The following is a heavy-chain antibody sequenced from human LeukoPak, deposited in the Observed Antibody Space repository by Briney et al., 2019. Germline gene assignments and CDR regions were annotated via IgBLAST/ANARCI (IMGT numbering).Heavy chain of an antibody. Sequence: KASETLSLTCTISSGSISTFQWTWIRQPPGKGLEWIGNIYKSGSTNYNPSLKSRVTMTVDTSKKQFSLKLTSVTAADTASYYCARDGPQWLAQFDYWGQGILVTVSS. CDR1: SGSISTFQ. V-gene: IGHV4-59*01. CDR3: ARDGPQWLAQFDY. CDR2: IYKSGST. D-gene: IGHD6-19*01. J-gene: IGHJ4*02.